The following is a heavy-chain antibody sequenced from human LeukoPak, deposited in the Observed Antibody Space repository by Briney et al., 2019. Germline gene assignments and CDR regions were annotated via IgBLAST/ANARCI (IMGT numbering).Heavy chain of an antibody. V-gene: IGHV1-8*01. Sequence: ASVKVSCKASGYDFTTSDITWVRQVTGQGLEWMGWMNPNSGNTNYAQKFRGRLTLTGSTSISTAYMELSSLRFEDTAVYYCARDRTYSRAWGQGTLVTVPS. D-gene: IGHD2-15*01. CDR2: MNPNSGNT. J-gene: IGHJ5*02. CDR3: ARDRTYSRA. CDR1: GYDFTTSD.